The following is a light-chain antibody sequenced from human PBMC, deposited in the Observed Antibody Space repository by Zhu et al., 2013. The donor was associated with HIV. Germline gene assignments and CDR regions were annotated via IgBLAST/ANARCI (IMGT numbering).Light chain of an antibody. Sequence: QSALTQPASVSGSPGQSITISCTGTSSDVGGYNYVSWYQQYPGKAPKLMIYDVSNRPSGVSNRFSGSKSGNTASLTISGLQTEDEADYYCSSYTSTITLVVFGGGTKLTVL. CDR1: SSDVGGYNY. V-gene: IGLV2-14*01. CDR2: DVS. CDR3: SSYTSTITLVV. J-gene: IGLJ3*02.